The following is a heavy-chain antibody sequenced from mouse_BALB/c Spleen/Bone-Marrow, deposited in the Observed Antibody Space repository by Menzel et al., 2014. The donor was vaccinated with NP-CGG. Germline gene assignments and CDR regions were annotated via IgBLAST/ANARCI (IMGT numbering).Heavy chain of an antibody. J-gene: IGHJ2*01. Sequence: EVKLMESGGGLVQPGGSLRLSCAPSGFTFTDYYMSWVRQPPGEALEWLGFIRNKANGYTTEYSASVKGRFIISRDNSQSILYLQMNTLRAEDSATYYCARDGNYYFDYWGQGTTLTVSS. CDR2: IRNKANGYTT. V-gene: IGHV7-3*02. D-gene: IGHD2-1*01. CDR3: ARDGNYYFDY. CDR1: GFTFTDYY.